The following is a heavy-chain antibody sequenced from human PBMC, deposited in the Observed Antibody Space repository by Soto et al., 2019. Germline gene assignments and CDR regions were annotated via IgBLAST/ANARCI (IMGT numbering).Heavy chain of an antibody. Sequence: EVQLVESGGGLVKSGGSLRLSCAASGFTFSKAWMTWVRQAPGKGLEWVGRIKSKADGGTIDYAAPVKGRFSITRDDSKNIVYLQMNSLKTEDTAVYSCTAAYSNSRSLYFDYWGQGALVTVSS. CDR1: GFTFSKAW. CDR3: TAAYSNSRSLYFDY. V-gene: IGHV3-15*01. CDR2: IKSKADGGTI. J-gene: IGHJ4*02. D-gene: IGHD6-13*01.